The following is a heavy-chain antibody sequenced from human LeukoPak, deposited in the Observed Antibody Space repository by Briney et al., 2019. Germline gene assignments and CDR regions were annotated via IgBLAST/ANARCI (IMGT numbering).Heavy chain of an antibody. J-gene: IGHJ6*02. Sequence: SETLSLTCTVSTRSISGYHWSWIRQPPGKGLEWNGFIYNSGSTNYNPSLKTQVTISVDTSKNQFSLKLSSVSVAGTAVYDCARVYGGENSPTEYCTNGVCYYYGMDVWGQGTTVTVSS. V-gene: IGHV4-59*01. D-gene: IGHD2-8*01. CDR2: IYNSGST. CDR3: ARVYGGENSPTEYCTNGVCYYYGMDV. CDR1: TRSISGYH.